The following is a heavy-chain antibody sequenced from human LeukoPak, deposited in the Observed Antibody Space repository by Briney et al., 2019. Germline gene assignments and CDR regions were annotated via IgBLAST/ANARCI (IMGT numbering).Heavy chain of an antibody. CDR2: INPSGGST. V-gene: IGHV1-46*01. D-gene: IGHD2-21*01. CDR3: ARGCGGDCYGELNDAFDI. CDR1: GYTFTSYY. J-gene: IGHJ3*02. Sequence: ASVKVSCKASGYTFTSYYMHWVRQAPGQGLEWMGIINPSGGSTSYAQKFQGRVTMTRDTSTSTVYMELSSLRSEDTAVYYCARGCGGDCYGELNDAFDIWGQGTMVTVSS.